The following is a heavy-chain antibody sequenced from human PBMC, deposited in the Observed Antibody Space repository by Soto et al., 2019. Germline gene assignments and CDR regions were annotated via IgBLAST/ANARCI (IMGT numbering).Heavy chain of an antibody. J-gene: IGHJ6*02. Sequence: EVQLLESGGGLVQPGGSLRLSCAASGFTFSSYAMSWVRQAPGKGLEWVSAISGSGGSTYYADSVKGRFTISRDNSKNTLELPMKRPRAQDTTVYYCAEWAWSGYFPYYHYYYGMDVWGQGTKVTVPS. CDR1: GFTFSSYA. V-gene: IGHV3-23*01. CDR3: AEWAWSGYFPYYHYYYGMDV. D-gene: IGHD3-3*01. CDR2: ISGSGGST.